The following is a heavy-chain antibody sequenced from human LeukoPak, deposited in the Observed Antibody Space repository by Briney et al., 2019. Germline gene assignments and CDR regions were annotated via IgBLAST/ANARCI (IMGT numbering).Heavy chain of an antibody. CDR3: ARRTTSVAFDI. CDR2: IIPIFGTA. D-gene: IGHD2-2*01. J-gene: IGHJ3*02. V-gene: IGHV1-69*06. CDR1: GGSFSSYG. Sequence: ASVKDSCKASGGSFSSYGISWVRQAPGQGLEWVGRIIPIFGTANHAQKFQDRVNITADKSTSIVYMELSSLRSEDTAVYYCARRTTSVAFDIWGQGTMVTVSS.